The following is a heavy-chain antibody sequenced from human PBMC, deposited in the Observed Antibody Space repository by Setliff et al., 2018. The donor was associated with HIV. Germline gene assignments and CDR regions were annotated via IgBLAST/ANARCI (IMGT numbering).Heavy chain of an antibody. CDR3: ARGGRSLAAQTWFDP. J-gene: IGHJ5*02. CDR1: GGSISSGSYY. CDR2: IHTSGSS. Sequence: SETLSLTCTVSGGSISSGSYYWSWIRQPAGKGLEWIGHIHTSGSSSYNPSLKSRVIISLDTSKNQISLKLNSVTAADTAVYYCARGGRSLAAQTWFDPWGQGTLVTVSS. V-gene: IGHV4-61*09. D-gene: IGHD6-6*01.